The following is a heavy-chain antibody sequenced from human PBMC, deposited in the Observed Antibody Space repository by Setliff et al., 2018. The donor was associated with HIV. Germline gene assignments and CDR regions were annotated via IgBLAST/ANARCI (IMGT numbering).Heavy chain of an antibody. Sequence: LRLSCAASGFTFSSYSMNWVRQAPGKGLEWVSSISSSSSYIYYADSVKGRFIISRDTSKNTLYLQMSSLRPDDTAIYYCVKPYTGYYYDGSVYDDFWGQGTLVTVSS. CDR1: GFTFSSYS. CDR3: VKPYTGYYYDGSVYDDF. D-gene: IGHD3-22*01. CDR2: ISSSSSYI. J-gene: IGHJ4*02. V-gene: IGHV3-21*01.